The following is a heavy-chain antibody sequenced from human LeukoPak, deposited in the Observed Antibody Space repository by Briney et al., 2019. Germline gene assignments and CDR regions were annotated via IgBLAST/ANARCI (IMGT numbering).Heavy chain of an antibody. CDR3: ARAKKRSGRSRNFYLDV. D-gene: IGHD1-26*01. J-gene: IGHJ6*03. Sequence: SETLSLTCTVSHDPINSGVYYWDWIRQPAGKGLEWIGHIYTSGTTTNSNPSLKSRVAISLDTSKNHFSLKLSSVTAADTAVYYCARAKKRSGRSRNFYLDVWGKGTTVTVSS. CDR1: HDPINSGVYY. CDR2: IYTSGTTT. V-gene: IGHV4-61*09.